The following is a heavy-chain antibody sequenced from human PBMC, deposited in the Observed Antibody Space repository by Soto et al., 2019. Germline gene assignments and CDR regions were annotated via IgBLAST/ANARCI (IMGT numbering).Heavy chain of an antibody. Sequence: EVQLVESGGGLVQPGGSLRLSCAASGFTFSSDWMHWVRQAPGKGLVWVSRINSDGSSTSYADSVKGRFTISRDNAKNTLNLQMNSLRAEDTAVYYCARGIAVASNYYYYGMDVWGQGTTVTVSS. CDR2: INSDGSST. J-gene: IGHJ6*02. CDR1: GFTFSSDW. V-gene: IGHV3-74*01. CDR3: ARGIAVASNYYYYGMDV. D-gene: IGHD6-19*01.